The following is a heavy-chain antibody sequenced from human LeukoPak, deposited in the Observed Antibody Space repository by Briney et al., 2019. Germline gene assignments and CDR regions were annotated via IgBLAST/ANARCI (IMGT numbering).Heavy chain of an antibody. D-gene: IGHD2-2*02. CDR3: ARWRLPAAIEDY. CDR1: GYTFTGYY. CDR2: INPNSGGT. Sequence: ASVKVSCKASGYTFTGYYMHWVRQAHGQGLEWMGWINPNSGGTNYAQKFQGRVTMTRDTSISTAYMELSRLRSDDTAVYYCARWRLPAAIEDYWGQGTLVTVSS. J-gene: IGHJ4*02. V-gene: IGHV1-2*02.